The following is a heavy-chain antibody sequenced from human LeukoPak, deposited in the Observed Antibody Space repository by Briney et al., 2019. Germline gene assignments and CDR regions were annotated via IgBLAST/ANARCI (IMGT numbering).Heavy chain of an antibody. CDR2: IYYRGSN. CDR3: ARHGLGGGFSGYSPGWVDY. CDR1: GGSISSYY. D-gene: IGHD3-22*01. J-gene: IGHJ4*02. V-gene: IGHV4-59*01. Sequence: SETLSLTCTVAGGSISSYYCSWIRQPPGRGLGWMGYIYYRGSNHYNPSPKSRVTISVDMSKNQFSLKLSSVTAADTAVYYCARHGLGGGFSGYSPGWVDYWGQGTLVTVSS.